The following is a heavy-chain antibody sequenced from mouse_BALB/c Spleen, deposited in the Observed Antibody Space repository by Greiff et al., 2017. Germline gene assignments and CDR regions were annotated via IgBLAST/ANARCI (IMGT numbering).Heavy chain of an antibody. CDR2: IWGDGST. Sequence: VQGVESGPGLVAPSQSLSITCTVSGFSLTGYGVNWVRQPPGKGLEWLGMIWGDGSTDYNSALKSRLSISKDNSKSQVFLKMNSLQTDDTARYYCAREDYYGSWDYWGQGTTLTVSS. V-gene: IGHV2-6-7*01. J-gene: IGHJ2*01. CDR1: GFSLTGYG. CDR3: AREDYYGSWDY. D-gene: IGHD1-1*01.